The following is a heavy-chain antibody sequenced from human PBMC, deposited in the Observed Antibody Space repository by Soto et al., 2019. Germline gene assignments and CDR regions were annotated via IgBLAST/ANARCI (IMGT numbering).Heavy chain of an antibody. Sequence: GGSLRLSCAAPGFTFSSYSMNWVRQAPGKGLEWVSYISSSSSTIYYADSVKGRFTISRDNAKNSLYLQMNSLRAEDTAVYYCARHLGPGFDYWGQGTLVTVSS. CDR1: GFTFSSYS. CDR2: ISSSSSTI. V-gene: IGHV3-48*01. D-gene: IGHD7-27*01. J-gene: IGHJ4*02. CDR3: ARHLGPGFDY.